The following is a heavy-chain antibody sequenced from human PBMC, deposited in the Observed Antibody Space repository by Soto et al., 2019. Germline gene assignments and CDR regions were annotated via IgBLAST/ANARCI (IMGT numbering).Heavy chain of an antibody. Sequence: GGSLRLSCAASGFTFSRYEMNWVRQAPGKGLEWVSYISSSGSTIYYADSVKGRFTISRDNAKNSLYLQMNSLRAEDTAVYYCARDLYDFWSGYYKAGGMDVWGQGTTVTV. CDR1: GFTFSRYE. D-gene: IGHD3-3*01. CDR2: ISSSGSTI. V-gene: IGHV3-48*03. CDR3: ARDLYDFWSGYYKAGGMDV. J-gene: IGHJ6*02.